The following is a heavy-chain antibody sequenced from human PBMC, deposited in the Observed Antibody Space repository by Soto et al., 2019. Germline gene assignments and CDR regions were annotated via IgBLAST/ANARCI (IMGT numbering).Heavy chain of an antibody. V-gene: IGHV3-30-3*01. CDR3: ARDKDQYDFWGGTLDS. J-gene: IGHJ4*02. D-gene: IGHD3-3*01. CDR1: NFVFSVYS. CDR2: ISYDGGNK. Sequence: QLVESGGGVVQPERSLKLSCTASNFVFSVYSLHWVRQAPGKGLEWVALISYDGGNKYYADSVKGRFTISRDNSKNTLYLQMNSLRREDTDVYYCARDKDQYDFWGGTLDSWGQGTLVTVSS.